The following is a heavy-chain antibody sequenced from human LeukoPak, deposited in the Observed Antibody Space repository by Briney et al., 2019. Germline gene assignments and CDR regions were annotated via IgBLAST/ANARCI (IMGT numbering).Heavy chain of an antibody. V-gene: IGHV3-11*04. CDR3: ARVGLRLLEWLLPGHFDY. J-gene: IGHJ4*02. CDR1: GFTFSDYY. CDR2: ISSSGSTI. D-gene: IGHD3-3*01. Sequence: GGSLRLSCAASGFTFSDYYMSWIRQAPGKGLEWVSYISSSGSTIYYADSVKGRFTISRDNAKNSLYLQMNSLRAEDTAVYYCARVGLRLLEWLLPGHFDYWGQGTLVTVSS.